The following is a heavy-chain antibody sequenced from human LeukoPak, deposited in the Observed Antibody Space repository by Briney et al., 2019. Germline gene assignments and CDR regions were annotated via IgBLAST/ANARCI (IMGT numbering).Heavy chain of an antibody. Sequence: PGGSLRLSCAASGFTFSDYDMHWVRQAPGKGLEWVAFIRYDGSNKYYADSVKGRFTISRDNSKNTLYLQMNSLRAEDTAVYYCAKGNSLWFGELDWFDPWGQGTLVTVSS. CDR1: GFTFSDYD. CDR3: AKGNSLWFGELDWFDP. D-gene: IGHD3-10*01. CDR2: IRYDGSNK. V-gene: IGHV3-30*02. J-gene: IGHJ5*02.